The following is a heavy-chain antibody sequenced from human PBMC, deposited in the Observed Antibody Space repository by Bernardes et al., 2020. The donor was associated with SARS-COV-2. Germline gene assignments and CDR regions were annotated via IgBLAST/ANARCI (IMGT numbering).Heavy chain of an antibody. CDR2: INQDRSDT. J-gene: IGHJ4*02. Sequence: GGCLILSSPVPGLPPEISFSLSWMPWIRQVPGGGLEWVANINQDRSDTNFVDPVKGRFTISRYNAKNLLFLQMNSLRVEDTAIYYCARDPHYGALDYWGQGTLVTVSS. CDR3: ARDPHYGALDY. V-gene: IGHV3-7*01. CDR1: GLPPEISFSLSW. D-gene: IGHD4-17*01.